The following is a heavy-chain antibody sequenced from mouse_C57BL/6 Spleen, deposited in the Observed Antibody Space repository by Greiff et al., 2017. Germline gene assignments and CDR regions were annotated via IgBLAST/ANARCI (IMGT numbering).Heavy chain of an antibody. V-gene: IGHV1-50*01. Sequence: QVQLQQPGAELVKPGDSVKLSCKASGYTFTSYWMQWVKQRPGQGLEWIGEIDPSDSYTNYNQKFKGKATLTVDTSSSTAYMQLSSLTSEDSAVYYCARPTTVVAPWYFDYWGQGTTLTVSS. CDR3: ARPTTVVAPWYFDY. J-gene: IGHJ2*01. CDR2: IDPSDSYT. CDR1: GYTFTSYW. D-gene: IGHD1-1*01.